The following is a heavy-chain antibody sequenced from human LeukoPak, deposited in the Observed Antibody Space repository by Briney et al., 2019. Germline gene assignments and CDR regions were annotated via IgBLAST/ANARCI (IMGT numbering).Heavy chain of an antibody. V-gene: IGHV3-23*01. CDR1: GFTFSTYA. CDR2: ISGGRGSTFFA. D-gene: IGHD6-13*01. J-gene: IGHJ4*02. CDR3: TKTPGITADGPDY. Sequence: GGSLRLPCAASGFTFSTYAMTWVRQAPGKGLEWVSGISGGRGSTFFAYYAASVKGRFTISRDNSMNTLYLEMDSLRAEDTAVYYCTKTPGITADGPDYWGQGTLVTVSS.